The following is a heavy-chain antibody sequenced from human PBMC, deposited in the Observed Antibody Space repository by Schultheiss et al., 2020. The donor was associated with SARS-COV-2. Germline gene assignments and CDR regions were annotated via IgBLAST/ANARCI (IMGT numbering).Heavy chain of an antibody. CDR3: AKASCSSTSCYWAYYFDY. CDR2: ISGSGGST. D-gene: IGHD2-2*01. Sequence: GGSLRLSCAASGFTFSSYAMSSVRQAPGKGLEWVSAISGSGGSTYYADSVKGRFTISRDNAKNSLYLQMNSLRAEDTAVYYCAKASCSSTSCYWAYYFDYWGQGTLVTVSS. J-gene: IGHJ4*02. CDR1: GFTFSSYA. V-gene: IGHV3-23*01.